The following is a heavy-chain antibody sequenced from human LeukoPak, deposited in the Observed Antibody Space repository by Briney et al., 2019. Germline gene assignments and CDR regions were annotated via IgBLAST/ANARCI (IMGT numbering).Heavy chain of an antibody. V-gene: IGHV3-23*01. CDR1: RFTFSSYA. CDR2: ISGSGGST. J-gene: IGHJ3*02. CDR3: AKDFEYGSSWYRGAFDI. D-gene: IGHD6-13*01. Sequence: GGSLRLSCAASRFTFSSYAMSWVRQAPGKGLEWVSGISGSGGSTHYADSVKGRFTISRDNSENTLYLQMKSLRAEDTAVYYYAKDFEYGSSWYRGAFDIWGQGTMVTVSS.